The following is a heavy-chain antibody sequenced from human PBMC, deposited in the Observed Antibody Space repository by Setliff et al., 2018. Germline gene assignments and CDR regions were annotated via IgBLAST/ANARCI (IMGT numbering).Heavy chain of an antibody. CDR3: ARDPFGNPVFDP. V-gene: IGHV4-34*01. Sequence: PSETLSLTCAVYGGSFSTYYWIWIRQPPGKGLEWIGEINHSGSTNYNPSLKSRVTISVDKSKNQFSLKLSSVTAADTAVYYCARDPFGNPVFDPWGQGTLVTVSS. J-gene: IGHJ5*02. CDR2: INHSGST. D-gene: IGHD3-10*01. CDR1: GGSFSTYY.